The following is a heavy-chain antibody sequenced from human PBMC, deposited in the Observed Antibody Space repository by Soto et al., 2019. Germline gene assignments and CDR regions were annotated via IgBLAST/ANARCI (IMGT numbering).Heavy chain of an antibody. D-gene: IGHD4-17*01. CDR1: GFTFSTFG. CDR3: AKALQAYGDYDYYCYGLDV. CDR2: ISYDGNNK. V-gene: IGHV3-30*18. J-gene: IGHJ6*02. Sequence: QLVESGGGVVPPGASLRLSCAASGFTFSTFGMHWVRQTPGKGLEWVAVISYDGNNKVYADSVKGRFTISRDNFKNTVDLVMNNLKVDDTAVYYCAKALQAYGDYDYYCYGLDVWGQGATVSVSS.